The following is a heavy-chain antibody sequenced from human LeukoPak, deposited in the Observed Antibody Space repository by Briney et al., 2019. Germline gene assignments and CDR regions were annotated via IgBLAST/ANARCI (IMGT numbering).Heavy chain of an antibody. CDR1: GFTFSSYS. V-gene: IGHV3-48*04. D-gene: IGHD3-22*01. J-gene: IGHJ4*02. CDR3: ASGFDSRFFDK. Sequence: GGSLRLSCAASGFTFSSYSMNWVRQAPGKGLEWVSYISSSSSTIYYADSVKGRFTISRDNAKNSLYLQMNSLRAEDTAVYYCASGFDSRFFDKWGQGTLVTVSS. CDR2: ISSSSSTI.